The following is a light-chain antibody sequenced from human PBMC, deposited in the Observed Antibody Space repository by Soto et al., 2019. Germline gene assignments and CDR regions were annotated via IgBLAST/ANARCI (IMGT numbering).Light chain of an antibody. CDR1: SSHVGGYKY. J-gene: IGLJ2*01. CDR3: CSYTYNYVV. Sequence: QSALTQSRSVSGSPGQSVTISCTETSSHVGGYKYVSWYQQHPGKAPKLMIYDVSKRPSGVPDRFSGSKSGNTASLTISGLQAEDEADYYCCSYTYNYVVFGGGTKLTVL. V-gene: IGLV2-11*01. CDR2: DVS.